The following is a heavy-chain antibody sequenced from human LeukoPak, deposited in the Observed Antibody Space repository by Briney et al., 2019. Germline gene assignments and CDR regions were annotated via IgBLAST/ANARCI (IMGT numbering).Heavy chain of an antibody. CDR2: IIPIFGTA. CDR1: GYTFTSYG. CDR3: ARGPNYYDSSGYFFY. J-gene: IGHJ4*02. D-gene: IGHD3-22*01. V-gene: IGHV1-69*05. Sequence: SVKVSCKASGYTFTSYGISWVRQAPGQGLEWMGGIIPIFGTANYAQKFQGRVTITTDESTSTAYMELSSLRSEDTAVYYCARGPNYYDSSGYFFYWGQGTLVTVSS.